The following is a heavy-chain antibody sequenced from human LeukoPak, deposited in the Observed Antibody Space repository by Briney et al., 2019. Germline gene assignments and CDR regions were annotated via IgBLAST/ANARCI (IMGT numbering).Heavy chain of an antibody. CDR3: ARVIVVVPAATSRVFYYGMDV. CDR2: IYYSGST. D-gene: IGHD2-2*01. CDR1: GGSISSYY. V-gene: IGHV4-59*01. Sequence: SETLSLTCTVSGGSISSYYWSWIWQPPGKGLEWIGYIYYSGSTNYNPSLKSRITISVDTSKNQFSLKLSSVTAADTAVYYCARVIVVVPAATSRVFYYGMDVWGQGTTVTVSS. J-gene: IGHJ6*02.